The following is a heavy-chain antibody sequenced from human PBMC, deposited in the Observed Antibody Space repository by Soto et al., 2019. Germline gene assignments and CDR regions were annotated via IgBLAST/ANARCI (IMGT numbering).Heavy chain of an antibody. CDR3: ARDFGDCGGDCYFYYYYGMDV. CDR2: ISSSSSTI. J-gene: IGHJ6*02. D-gene: IGHD2-21*02. Sequence: PGGSLRLSCAASGFTFSSYSMNWVRQAPGRGLEWVSYISSSSSTIYYADSVKGRFTISRDNAKNSLYLQMNSLRDEDTAVYYCARDFGDCGGDCYFYYYYGMDVWGQGTTVTVSS. CDR1: GFTFSSYS. V-gene: IGHV3-48*02.